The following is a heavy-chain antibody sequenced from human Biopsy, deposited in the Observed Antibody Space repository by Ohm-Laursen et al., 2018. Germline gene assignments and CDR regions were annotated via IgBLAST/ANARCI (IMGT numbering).Heavy chain of an antibody. CDR3: AKDVFGGFYGSTDYYAYYFDS. Sequence: SLRLSCAASGFTFSSFAMSWVRQAPGKGLVWVSGISDSGGSTHYADSVKGRFSISRDTSKNTLYLQMNSLRAEDTAVYYCAKDVFGGFYGSTDYYAYYFDSWGQGTLVTVSS. V-gene: IGHV3-23*01. D-gene: IGHD3-22*01. CDR2: ISDSGGST. CDR1: GFTFSSFA. J-gene: IGHJ4*02.